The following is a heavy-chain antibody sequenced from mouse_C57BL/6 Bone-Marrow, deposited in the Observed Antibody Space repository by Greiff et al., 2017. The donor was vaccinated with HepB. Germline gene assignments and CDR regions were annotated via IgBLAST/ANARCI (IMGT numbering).Heavy chain of an antibody. J-gene: IGHJ1*03. D-gene: IGHD2-3*01. Sequence: VQLKESGPELVKPGASVKISCKASGYSFTDYNMNWVKQSNGKSLEWIGVIKPNYGTTSYNQKFKGKATLTVDQSSSTAYMQLNSLTSEDSAVYYCARDDGYYSYWYFDVWGTGTTVTVSS. V-gene: IGHV1-39*01. CDR2: IKPNYGTT. CDR1: GYSFTDYN. CDR3: ARDDGYYSYWYFDV.